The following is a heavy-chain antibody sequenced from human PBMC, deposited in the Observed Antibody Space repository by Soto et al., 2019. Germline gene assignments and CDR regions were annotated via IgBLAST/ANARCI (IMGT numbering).Heavy chain of an antibody. V-gene: IGHV1-69*13. CDR2: IIPIFGTA. J-gene: IGHJ6*02. CDR1: GVTFSSYA. Sequence: SVKVSCKASGVTFSSYAISWVRQAPGQGLEWMGVIIPIFGTANYAQKFQGRVTITADESTSTAHMELSSLRSEDTAVYYCARNPRYYDFWSGYTPWYYGMDVWGQGTTVTVSS. CDR3: ARNPRYYDFWSGYTPWYYGMDV. D-gene: IGHD3-3*01.